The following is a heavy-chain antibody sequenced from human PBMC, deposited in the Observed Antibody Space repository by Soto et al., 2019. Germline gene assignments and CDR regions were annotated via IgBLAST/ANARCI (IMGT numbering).Heavy chain of an antibody. V-gene: IGHV5-10-1*01. CDR3: ARHSGGRYYDFWSGYRAQTYYYYGMDV. CDR1: GYSFTSYW. Sequence: PGESLKISCKGSGYSFTSYWISWVRQMPGKGLEWMGRIDPSDSYTNYSPSFQGHVTISADKSISTAYLQWSSLKASDTAMYYCARHSGGRYYDFWSGYRAQTYYYYGMDVWGQGTTVTVSS. D-gene: IGHD3-3*01. CDR2: IDPSDSYT. J-gene: IGHJ6*02.